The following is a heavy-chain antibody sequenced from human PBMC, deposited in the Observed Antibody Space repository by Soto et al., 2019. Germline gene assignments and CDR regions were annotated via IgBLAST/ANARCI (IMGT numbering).Heavy chain of an antibody. V-gene: IGHV3-33*01. CDR2: IWFDGSDK. Sequence: GGSLRLSCAASGFTFSNSGMHWVRQAPGKGLEWVALIWFDGSDKYYADSVKGRFTMSRDNSKNTVYLQMESLRAEDTAMYYCARLYCSSTSCYSVGAFDIRGQGTMVTV. J-gene: IGHJ3*02. CDR1: GFTFSNSG. CDR3: ARLYCSSTSCYSVGAFDI. D-gene: IGHD2-2*01.